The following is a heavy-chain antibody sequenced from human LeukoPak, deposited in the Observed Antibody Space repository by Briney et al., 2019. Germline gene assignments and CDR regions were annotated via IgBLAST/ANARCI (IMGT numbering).Heavy chain of an antibody. CDR3: AKVGLAGTSGYGAFDI. Sequence: GGSLGLSCAASGFTFSTYTMSWVRQAPGKGLEWVSSIDSSSNDIYYADSVEGRFTISRDNAKSSLFLQMNSLRVEDMAVYYCAKVGLAGTSGYGAFDIWGQGTMVTVSS. CDR2: IDSSSNDI. J-gene: IGHJ3*02. V-gene: IGHV3-21*01. CDR1: GFTFSTYT. D-gene: IGHD3-22*01.